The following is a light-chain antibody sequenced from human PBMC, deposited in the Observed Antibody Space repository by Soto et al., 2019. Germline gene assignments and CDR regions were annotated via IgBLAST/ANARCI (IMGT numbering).Light chain of an antibody. Sequence: EIVLTQSPGTLSLSPGERATLSCRASQSVSSSYLAWYQQKPGQAPRLLIYGASSRATGIPDRFSGSGSGTDFTLTISRLELEDCAVYYCQQYGSSSWTFGQGTKVEIQ. CDR1: QSVSSSY. CDR2: GAS. V-gene: IGKV3-20*01. CDR3: QQYGSSSWT. J-gene: IGKJ1*01.